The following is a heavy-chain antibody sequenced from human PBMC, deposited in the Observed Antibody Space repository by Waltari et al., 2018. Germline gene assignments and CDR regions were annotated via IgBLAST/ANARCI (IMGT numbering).Heavy chain of an antibody. CDR2: INHSGST. V-gene: IGHV4-34*01. J-gene: IGHJ4*02. D-gene: IGHD3-10*01. CDR3: ARVTYYYGSGSYYKMYYVDY. Sequence: QVQLQQWGAGLLKPSETLSLTCAVYGGSFSGYYWSWIRQPPGKGLEWIGEINHSGSTNYNPSLKSRVTISVDTSKNQFSLKLSSVTAADTAVYYCARVTYYYGSGSYYKMYYVDYWGQGTLVTVSS. CDR1: GGSFSGYY.